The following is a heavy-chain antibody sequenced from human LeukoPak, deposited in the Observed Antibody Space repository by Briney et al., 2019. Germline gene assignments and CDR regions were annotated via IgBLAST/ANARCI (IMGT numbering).Heavy chain of an antibody. CDR1: GFTVSSNY. D-gene: IGHD2-15*01. V-gene: IGHV3-53*01. CDR3: ARVDYSGFDAFDI. J-gene: IGHJ3*02. CDR2: IYSGGST. Sequence: PGGSLRLSCAASGFTVSSNYMSWVRQAPGKGLEWVSVIYSGGSTYYADSVKGRFTISRDNSKNTLYLQMNSLRAEDTAVYYCARVDYSGFDAFDIWGQGTMVTVSS.